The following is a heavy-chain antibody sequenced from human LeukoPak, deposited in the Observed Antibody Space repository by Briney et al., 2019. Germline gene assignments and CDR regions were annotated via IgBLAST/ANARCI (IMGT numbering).Heavy chain of an antibody. CDR2: LYSDGNT. Sequence: GGSLRLSCAASGFTVITNDMTWVRQAPGKGLEWVSVLYSDGNTKYADSVQGRFTISRDTSKNTLYLEMNRLSPDDTAVYYCARGVEPLAANTLAYWGQGTLVTVSS. CDR1: GFTVITND. D-gene: IGHD1-14*01. V-gene: IGHV3-53*01. CDR3: ARGVEPLAANTLAY. J-gene: IGHJ4*02.